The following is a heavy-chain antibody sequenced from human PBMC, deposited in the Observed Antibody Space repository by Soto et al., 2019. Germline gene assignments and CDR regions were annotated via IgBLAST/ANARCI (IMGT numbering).Heavy chain of an antibody. CDR3: ARGQRRWLQSDY. J-gene: IGHJ4*02. Sequence: QVQLQQWGAGLLKPSETLSLTCAVYGGSFSGYYWSWIRQPPGKGLEWIGEINHSGSTNYNPSLKSRVTISVDTSKNQFSLKLSSVTAADTAVYYCARGQRRWLQSDYWGQGNLVTVSS. CDR1: GGSFSGYY. D-gene: IGHD5-12*01. CDR2: INHSGST. V-gene: IGHV4-34*01.